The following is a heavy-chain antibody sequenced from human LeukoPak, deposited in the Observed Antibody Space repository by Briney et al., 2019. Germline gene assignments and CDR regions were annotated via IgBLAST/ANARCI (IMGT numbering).Heavy chain of an antibody. V-gene: IGHV4-34*01. CDR2: INHSGST. J-gene: IGHJ4*02. D-gene: IGHD2-8*02. CDR1: GXSFSGYY. Sequence: SETLSLTCAVYGXSFSGYYWSWIRQPPGKGLEWIGEINHSGSTNYNPSLKSRVTISVDTSKNQFSLKLSSVTAADTAVYYCARVPDTGIDYWGQGTLVTVSS. CDR3: ARVPDTGIDY.